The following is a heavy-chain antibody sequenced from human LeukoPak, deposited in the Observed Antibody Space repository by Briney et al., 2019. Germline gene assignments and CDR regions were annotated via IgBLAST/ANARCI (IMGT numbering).Heavy chain of an antibody. CDR1: GFTFSSYA. J-gene: IGHJ4*02. Sequence: GGSLRLSCAASGFTFSSYAMSWVRQAPGKGLESVTAISGSGGSTYYADSVKGRFTISRDNSKNTLYLQMNSLRAEDTAVYYCAKGYMITFGGVIEYWGQGTLVTVSS. CDR2: ISGSGGST. CDR3: AKGYMITFGGVIEY. V-gene: IGHV3-23*01. D-gene: IGHD3-16*02.